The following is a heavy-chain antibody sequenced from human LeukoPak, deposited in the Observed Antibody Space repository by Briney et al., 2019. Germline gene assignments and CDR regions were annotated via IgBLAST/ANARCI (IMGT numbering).Heavy chain of an antibody. CDR2: INSDGTSV. Sequence: PGGSLRLSCAASGFTFSNHWMHWVRHAPGTGLLWLSRINSDGTSVQYADSVKGRLTISRDTAKNTLFLQMNSLRPEDTAVYYCVRXDLNQDAFDIWGQGTMVTVSS. J-gene: IGHJ3*02. CDR1: GFTFSNHW. CDR3: VRXDLNQDAFDI. V-gene: IGHV3-74*03. D-gene: IGHD1-14*01.